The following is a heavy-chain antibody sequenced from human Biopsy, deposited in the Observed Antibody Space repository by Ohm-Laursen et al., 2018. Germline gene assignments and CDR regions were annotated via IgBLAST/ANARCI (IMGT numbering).Heavy chain of an antibody. CDR2: ISHTGYT. V-gene: IGHV4-59*11. CDR3: ARGSNEYGGLYFPH. D-gene: IGHD4-23*01. Sequence: GTLSLTCTVTGGSFTGHYWTWVRQPPGKGLEWIGHISHTGYTSYKSSLKSRVTISLDTSRKHFSLRLTSLAAADTAVYYCARGSNEYGGLYFPHWGQGTLVTVSS. J-gene: IGHJ1*01. CDR1: GGSFTGHY.